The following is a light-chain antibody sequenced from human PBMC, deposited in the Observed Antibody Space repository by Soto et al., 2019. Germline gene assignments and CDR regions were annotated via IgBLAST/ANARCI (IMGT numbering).Light chain of an antibody. CDR3: QQYHNWPIT. CDR2: DAS. V-gene: IGKV3D-15*01. J-gene: IGKJ5*01. Sequence: EIVMRQSPATLSASPGEQAPFSCLASQSVSSNLAWYQQKPGQAPRLLIYDASTRATGIPARFSGSGSGTDFTLTISGLQSEDFAVYSCQQYHNWPITFGQGTRLEIK. CDR1: QSVSSN.